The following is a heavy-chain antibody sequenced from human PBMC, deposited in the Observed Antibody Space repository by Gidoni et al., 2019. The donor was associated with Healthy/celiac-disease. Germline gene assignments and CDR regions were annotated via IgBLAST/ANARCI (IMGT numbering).Heavy chain of an antibody. D-gene: IGHD3-22*01. J-gene: IGHJ5*02. CDR2: IPYDGSNK. CDR1: GFTFSSYA. Sequence: QVQLVESGGGVVQPGRSLRLSCAASGFTFSSYAMHWVRQAPGKGLEWVAVIPYDGSNKYYADSVKGRFTISRDNSKNTLYLQMNSLRAEDTAVYYCARVGDSSGSWFDPWGQGTLVTVSS. CDR3: ARVGDSSGSWFDP. V-gene: IGHV3-30*01.